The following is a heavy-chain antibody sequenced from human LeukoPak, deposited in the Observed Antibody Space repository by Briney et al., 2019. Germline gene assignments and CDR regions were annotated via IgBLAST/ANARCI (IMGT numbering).Heavy chain of an antibody. CDR3: ARIVGVSKRHFDY. Sequence: PSETLSLTCAVYGGSFSGYYWSWIRQPPGKGLEWIGYIYYSGSTNYNPSLKSRVTISVDTSKNQFSLKLSSVTAADTAVYYCARIVGVSKRHFDYWGQGTLVTVSS. D-gene: IGHD1-26*01. V-gene: IGHV4-59*01. CDR1: GGSFSGYY. J-gene: IGHJ4*02. CDR2: IYYSGST.